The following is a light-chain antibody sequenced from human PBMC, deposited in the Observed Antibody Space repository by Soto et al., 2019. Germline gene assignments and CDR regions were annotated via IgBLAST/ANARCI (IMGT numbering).Light chain of an antibody. CDR2: DAS. J-gene: IGKJ2*01. V-gene: IGKV1-5*01. CDR1: QSVSRW. Sequence: DIQMTQSPSTLSASVGDRVTITCRASQSVSRWLAWYQQKPGNAPKVLIYDASSLESGVPSRFSGNGSGTEFTLTISSLQPEDFATYYCQQYDDYSLFTFGQGTKVEIK. CDR3: QQYDDYSLFT.